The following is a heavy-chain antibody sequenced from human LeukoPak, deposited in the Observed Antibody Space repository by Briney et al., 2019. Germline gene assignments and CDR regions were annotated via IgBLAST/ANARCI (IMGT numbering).Heavy chain of an antibody. D-gene: IGHD2-21*02. CDR1: GFTFSSYS. J-gene: IGHJ6*03. CDR3: ARDGIGDSYPYYYMDV. V-gene: IGHV3-48*01. Sequence: GGALRLSCAASGFTFSSYSMNWVRQAPGKGLEWVSYISSSSSTIYYADSVKGRFTISRDNAKNSLYLQMNSLRAEDTAVYYCARDGIGDSYPYYYMDVWGKGTTVTVSS. CDR2: ISSSSSTI.